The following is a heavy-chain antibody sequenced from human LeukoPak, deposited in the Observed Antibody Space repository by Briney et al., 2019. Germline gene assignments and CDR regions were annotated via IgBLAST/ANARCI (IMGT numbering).Heavy chain of an antibody. J-gene: IGHJ5*02. D-gene: IGHD6-19*01. CDR1: GGSISSSTYS. CDR3: ARGGSGWT. CDR2: ISSSGSTI. Sequence: QPSQTLSLTCAVSGGSISSSTYSWSWVRQAPGKGLEWVSYISSSGSTIYYADSVKGRFTISRDNAKNSLYLQMNSLRAEDTAVYYCARGGSGWTWGQGTLVTVSS. V-gene: IGHV3-48*03.